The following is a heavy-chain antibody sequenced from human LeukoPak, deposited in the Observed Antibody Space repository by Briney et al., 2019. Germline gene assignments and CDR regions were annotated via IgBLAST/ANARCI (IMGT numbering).Heavy chain of an antibody. D-gene: IGHD6-25*01. V-gene: IGHV3-15*07. Sequence: AGGSLRLSCAASGFTFNTYAMNWVRQAPGEGLEWVGRIKSKTDGGTIDYAAPVKGRFTISRDDSKDELYLQMNSLKTDDTAVYYCATAGAAATWGQGTLVTVSS. J-gene: IGHJ5*02. CDR2: IKSKTDGGTI. CDR3: ATAGAAAT. CDR1: GFTFNTYA.